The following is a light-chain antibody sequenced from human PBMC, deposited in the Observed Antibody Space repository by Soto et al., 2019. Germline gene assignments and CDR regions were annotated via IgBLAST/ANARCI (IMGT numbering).Light chain of an antibody. CDR1: SNDVGGYNY. Sequence: QSALTQPASVSGSPGQSITISCIGTSNDVGGYNYVSWYQQHPAKVPKLMIYEVSNRPSGVSNRFSGSKSGNTASLTISGLQAEDEADYYCSSYTSSSTQVFGSGTKLTVL. CDR2: EVS. V-gene: IGLV2-14*01. J-gene: IGLJ1*01. CDR3: SSYTSSSTQV.